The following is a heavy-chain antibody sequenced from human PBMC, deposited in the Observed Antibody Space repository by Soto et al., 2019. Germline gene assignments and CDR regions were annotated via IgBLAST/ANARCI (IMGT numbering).Heavy chain of an antibody. CDR1: GGSISSSSYY. CDR3: AYGDSGYEYGFDY. D-gene: IGHD5-12*01. Sequence: SETLSLTCTVSGGSISSSSYYWGWIRQPPGKGLEWIGSIYYSGSTYYNPSLKSRVTISVDTSKNQFSLKLSSVTAADTAVYYCAYGDSGYEYGFDYWGQGTLVTVSS. V-gene: IGHV4-39*01. CDR2: IYYSGST. J-gene: IGHJ4*02.